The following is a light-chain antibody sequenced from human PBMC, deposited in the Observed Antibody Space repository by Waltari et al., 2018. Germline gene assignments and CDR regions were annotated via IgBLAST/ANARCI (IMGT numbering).Light chain of an antibody. V-gene: IGKV4-1*01. CDR2: WAS. J-gene: IGKJ2*01. Sequence: DIVMTQSPYSLAVSLGGRVTNNPKYSKSVFYSSNNKNYLAWYQQRPGQSPKLLLYWASARASGVPDRFSGSGSGTDFTLTISSLQAEDVAVYYCQQYSGFPRTFGQGTKVEI. CDR1: KSVFYSSNNKNY. CDR3: QQYSGFPRT.